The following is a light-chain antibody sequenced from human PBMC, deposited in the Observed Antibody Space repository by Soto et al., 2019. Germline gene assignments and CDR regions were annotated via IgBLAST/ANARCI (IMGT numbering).Light chain of an antibody. V-gene: IGKV3-15*01. J-gene: IGKJ2*01. CDR2: GAS. CDR3: QQYNSWPPYT. Sequence: ELVVTQSPATLSGSPGERVTLSCRASQFVSSRLAWYQQRPGQVPRLLIYGASTRATGIPARFSGSGSGTEFTLTISTLQSEDVAIYYGQQYNSWPPYTFGQGTKVDIK. CDR1: QFVSSR.